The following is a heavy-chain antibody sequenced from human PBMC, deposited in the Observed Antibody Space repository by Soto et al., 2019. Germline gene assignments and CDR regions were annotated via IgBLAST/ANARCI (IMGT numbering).Heavy chain of an antibody. CDR1: CGSISSGGYS. CDR3: ARVIAATNYYYGMDV. V-gene: IGHV4-30-2*01. Sequence: PSETLSLTCAVSCGSISSGGYSWSWIRQPPGKGLEWIGEINHSGSTNYNPSLKSRVTISVDTSKNQFSLKLSSVTAADTAVYYCARVIAATNYYYGMDVWGQGTTVTVSS. J-gene: IGHJ6*02. D-gene: IGHD6-13*01. CDR2: INHSGST.